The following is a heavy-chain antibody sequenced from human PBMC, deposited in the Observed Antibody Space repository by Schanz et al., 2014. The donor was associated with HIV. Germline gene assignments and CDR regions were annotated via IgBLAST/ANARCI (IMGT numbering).Heavy chain of an antibody. Sequence: QVQLVESGGGVVQPGRSLRLSCAVSGFTFSSYGMHWVRQAPGKGPEWVAVIWHDGSNKYYADSVKGRFTISRDNSRNALYLHMNSLRADDTAIYYCVKAYSSGFSGAGSWGQGALVTVSS. CDR2: IWHDGSNK. CDR3: VKAYSSGFSGAGS. J-gene: IGHJ5*02. V-gene: IGHV3-33*06. D-gene: IGHD5-18*01. CDR1: GFTFSSYG.